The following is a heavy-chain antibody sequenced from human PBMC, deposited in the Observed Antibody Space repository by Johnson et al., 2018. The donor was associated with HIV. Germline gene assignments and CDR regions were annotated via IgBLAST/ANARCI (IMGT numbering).Heavy chain of an antibody. CDR1: GFTVSRNY. J-gene: IGHJ3*02. CDR3: ASDDSSGYDAFDI. Sequence: VQLVESGGGLVQPGGSLRLSCAASGFTVSRNYMSWVRQAPGKGLEWVSYISSSGSTIYYADSVKGRFTISRDNAKNSLYLQMNSLRAEDTAVYYCASDDSSGYDAFDIWGQGTMVTVSS. CDR2: ISSSGSTI. D-gene: IGHD3-22*01. V-gene: IGHV3-11*04.